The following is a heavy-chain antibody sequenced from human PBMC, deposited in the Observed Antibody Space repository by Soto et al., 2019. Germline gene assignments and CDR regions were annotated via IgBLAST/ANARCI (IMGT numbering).Heavy chain of an antibody. CDR3: ARGKNAVVTVTNRAFDI. CDR2: INHSGST. D-gene: IGHD2-21*02. V-gene: IGHV4-34*01. Sequence: PSETLSLTCAVYGGSFSGYYWTWIRQPPGTGLEWIGEINHSGSTNYNPSLKSRVTISVDTSKNQFSLKLTSVTAADTAVYYCARGKNAVVTVTNRAFDIWGRGTMVTVSS. J-gene: IGHJ3*02. CDR1: GGSFSGYY.